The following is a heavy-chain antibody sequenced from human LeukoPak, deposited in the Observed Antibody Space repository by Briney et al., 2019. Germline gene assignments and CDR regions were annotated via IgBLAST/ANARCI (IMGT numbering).Heavy chain of an antibody. CDR1: GGSISRYS. Sequence: PSETLSLTCSVSGGSISRYSWSWIRQPPGKGLEWIGYIYYSGSTNYNPSLKGRVTISVGTSKSQFSLKLSSVTAADTAIYYCARHRVIAAAGTGVFDSWGQGTLVTVSS. CDR2: IYYSGST. J-gene: IGHJ4*02. CDR3: ARHRVIAAAGTGVFDS. D-gene: IGHD6-13*01. V-gene: IGHV4-59*08.